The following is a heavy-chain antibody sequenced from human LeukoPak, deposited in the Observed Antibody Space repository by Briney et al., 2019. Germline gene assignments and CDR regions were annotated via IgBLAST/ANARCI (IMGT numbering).Heavy chain of an antibody. CDR2: INPSGGST. CDR1: GYTFTSYY. V-gene: IGHV1-46*01. CDR3: ARAGDIVVVVAATHGAFDI. D-gene: IGHD2-15*01. Sequence: GASVKVFCKASGYTFTSYYMHWVRQAPGQGLEWMGIINPSGGSTSYAQKFQGRVTMTRDTSTSTVYMELSSLRSEDTAVYYCARAGDIVVVVAATHGAFDIWGQGTMVTVSS. J-gene: IGHJ3*02.